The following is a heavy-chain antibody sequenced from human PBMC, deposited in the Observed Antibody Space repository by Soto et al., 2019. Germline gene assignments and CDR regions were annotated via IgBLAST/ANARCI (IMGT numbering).Heavy chain of an antibody. D-gene: IGHD3-9*01. V-gene: IGHV3-23*01. CDR2: ISGSGGST. CDR1: GFTFSSYA. J-gene: IGHJ6*02. Sequence: GGSLRLSCAASGFTFSSYAMSWVRQAPGKGLEWVSAISGSGGSTYYADSVKGRFTISRDNSKNTLYLQMNSLRAEDTAVYYCAKIGYYDILTGYYNYYYYYGMDVWGQGTTVTVSS. CDR3: AKIGYYDILTGYYNYYYYYGMDV.